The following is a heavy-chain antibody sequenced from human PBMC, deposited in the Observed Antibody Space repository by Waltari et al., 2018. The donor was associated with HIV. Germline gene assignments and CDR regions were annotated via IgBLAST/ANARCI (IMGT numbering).Heavy chain of an antibody. Sequence: QLQLQESGPGLVKPSETLSLTCAVSGGSISSSSYYWGWIRQPPGKGLEWIVISYYSGSTYYNPSFKSRVTISVDTSKNQFSLKLSSVTAADTAVYYCARHVRSSIWFDYWGQGTLVTVSS. J-gene: IGHJ5*01. D-gene: IGHD3-10*02. CDR1: GGSISSSSYY. CDR3: ARHVRSSIWFDY. CDR2: SYYSGST. V-gene: IGHV4-39*01.